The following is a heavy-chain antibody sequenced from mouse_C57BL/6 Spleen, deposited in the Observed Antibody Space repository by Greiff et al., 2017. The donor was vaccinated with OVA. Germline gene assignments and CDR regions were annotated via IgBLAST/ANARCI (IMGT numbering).Heavy chain of an antibody. CDR1: GYTFTDYY. CDR3: ARWGGNYYYAMDY. Sequence: EVQLQQSGPVLVKPGASVKMSCKASGYTFTDYYMNWVKQSHGKSLEWIGVINPYNGGTSYNQKFKGKATLTVDKSSSTAYMELNSLTSEDSAVYYCARWGGNYYYAMDYWGQGTSVTVSS. J-gene: IGHJ4*01. CDR2: INPYNGGT. D-gene: IGHD2-1*01. V-gene: IGHV1-19*01.